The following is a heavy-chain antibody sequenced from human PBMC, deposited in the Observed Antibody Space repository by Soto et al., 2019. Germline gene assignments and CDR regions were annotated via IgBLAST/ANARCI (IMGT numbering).Heavy chain of an antibody. CDR1: GFTFSSYG. D-gene: IGHD5-18*01. V-gene: IGHV3-33*01. CDR3: ASALDTAMVGFDY. CDR2: IWYDGSNK. J-gene: IGHJ4*02. Sequence: LRLSCAASGFTFSSYGMHWVRQAPGKGLEWVAVIWYDGSNKYYADSVKGRFTISRDNSKNTLYLQMNSLRAEDTAVYYCASALDTAMVGFDYWGQGTLVTVSS.